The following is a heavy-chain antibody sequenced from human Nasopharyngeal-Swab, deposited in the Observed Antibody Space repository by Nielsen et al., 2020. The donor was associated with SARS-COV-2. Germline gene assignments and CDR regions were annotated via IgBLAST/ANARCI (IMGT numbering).Heavy chain of an antibody. V-gene: IGHV3-48*02. J-gene: IGHJ4*02. Sequence: GESLKISCAASGFTFSSYSMNWVRQAPGKGLEWVSYISSSSSTMYYADSVKGRFTISRDNAKNSLYLQMNSLRDEDTAVYYCVRDPGYSYPYYFDYWGRGTLVTVSS. CDR3: VRDPGYSYPYYFDY. CDR2: ISSSSSTM. D-gene: IGHD5-18*01. CDR1: GFTFSSYS.